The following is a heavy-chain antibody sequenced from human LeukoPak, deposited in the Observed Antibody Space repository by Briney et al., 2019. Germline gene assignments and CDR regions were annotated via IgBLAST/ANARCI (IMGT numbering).Heavy chain of an antibody. V-gene: IGHV4-59*01. CDR1: GGSISSYY. D-gene: IGHD5-24*01. J-gene: IGHJ4*02. Sequence: SETLSLTCTVSGGSISSYYWSWIRQPPGKGLEWIGYIYYSGSTNYNPSLKSRVTISVDTSKNQFSLKLSSVTAADTAVYYCARKDGYNSYYFDYWGQGTLVTVSS. CDR2: IYYSGST. CDR3: ARKDGYNSYYFDY.